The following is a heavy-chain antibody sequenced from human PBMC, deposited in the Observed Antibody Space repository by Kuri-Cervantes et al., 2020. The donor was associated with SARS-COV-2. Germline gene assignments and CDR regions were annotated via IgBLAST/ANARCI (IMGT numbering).Heavy chain of an antibody. CDR2: IYYSGTT. CDR3: ARTKYNNSWYEYAFDI. J-gene: IGHJ3*02. V-gene: IGHV4-59*12. D-gene: IGHD6-13*01. CDR1: GGSINDYY. Sequence: SETLSLTCSVSGGSINDYYWGWIRQPPGKGLEWIAYIYYSGTTSYNPSLKSRVTISVDTSKNQFSLQLTSVTAADTAVYYCARTKYNNSWYEYAFDIWGQGTMVTVSS.